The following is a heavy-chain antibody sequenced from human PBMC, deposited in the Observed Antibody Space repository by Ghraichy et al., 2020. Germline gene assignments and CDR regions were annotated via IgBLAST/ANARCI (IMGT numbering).Heavy chain of an antibody. V-gene: IGHV4-39*01. CDR3: ARPPRYSSSSPYYYGMDV. CDR2: IYYSGST. CDR1: GGSISSSSYY. J-gene: IGHJ6*02. D-gene: IGHD6-13*01. Sequence: SETLSLTCTVSGGSISSSSYYWGWIRQPPGKGLEWIGSIYYSGSTYYNPSLKSRVTISVDTSKNQFSLKLSSVTAADTAVYYCARPPRYSSSSPYYYGMDVWGQGTTVTVSS.